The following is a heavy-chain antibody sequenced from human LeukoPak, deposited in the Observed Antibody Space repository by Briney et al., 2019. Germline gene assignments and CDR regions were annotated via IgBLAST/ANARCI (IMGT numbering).Heavy chain of an antibody. Sequence: PGGSLRLSRAASGFTFSSYSMNWVRQAPGKGLEWVSSISSSSSYIYYADSVKGRFTISRDNAKNSLYLQMNSLRAEDTAVYYCASDGRGDWDFDYWGQGTLVTVSS. D-gene: IGHD1-1*01. J-gene: IGHJ4*02. CDR2: ISSSSSYI. CDR1: GFTFSSYS. V-gene: IGHV3-21*01. CDR3: ASDGRGDWDFDY.